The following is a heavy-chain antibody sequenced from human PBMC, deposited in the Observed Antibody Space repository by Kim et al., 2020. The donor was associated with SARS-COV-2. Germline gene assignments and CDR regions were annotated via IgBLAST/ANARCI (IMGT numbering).Heavy chain of an antibody. CDR1: GGTFSSYA. Sequence: SVKVSCKASGGTFSSYAISWVRQAPGQGLEWMGGIIPIFGTANYAQKFQGRVTITADESTSTAYMELSSLRSEDTAVYYCARREWGYSSSSNWFDPWGQGTLVTVSS. CDR2: IIPIFGTA. V-gene: IGHV1-69*13. D-gene: IGHD6-6*01. J-gene: IGHJ5*02. CDR3: ARREWGYSSSSNWFDP.